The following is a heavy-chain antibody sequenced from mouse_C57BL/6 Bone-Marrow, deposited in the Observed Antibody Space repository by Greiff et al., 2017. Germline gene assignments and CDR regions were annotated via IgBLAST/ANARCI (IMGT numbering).Heavy chain of an antibody. CDR2: IYPGSGNT. D-gene: IGHD1-1*01. CDR3: ARHYYGSSYEGYYAMDY. V-gene: IGHV1-76*01. J-gene: IGHJ4*01. CDR1: GYTFTDYY. Sequence: VQLQQSGAELVRPGASVKLSCKASGYTFTDYYINWVKQRPGQGLEWIARIYPGSGNTYYNEKFKGKATLTAEKSSSTAYMQLSSLTSEDSAVYFCARHYYGSSYEGYYAMDYWGQGTSVTVSS.